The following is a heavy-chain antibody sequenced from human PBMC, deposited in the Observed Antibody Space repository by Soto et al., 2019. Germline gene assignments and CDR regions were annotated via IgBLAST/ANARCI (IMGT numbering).Heavy chain of an antibody. J-gene: IGHJ4*02. CDR1: GFTFSSYA. CDR3: ARVPTTVVTPFYFDY. D-gene: IGHD4-17*01. CDR2: ISYDGSNK. Sequence: QVQLVESGGGVVQPGRSLRLSCAASGFTFSSYAMHWVRQAPGKGLEWVAVISYDGSNKYYADSVKGRFTISRDNSKNTLYLQMNSLRAEDTAVYYCARVPTTVVTPFYFDYWGQGTPVTVSS. V-gene: IGHV3-30-3*01.